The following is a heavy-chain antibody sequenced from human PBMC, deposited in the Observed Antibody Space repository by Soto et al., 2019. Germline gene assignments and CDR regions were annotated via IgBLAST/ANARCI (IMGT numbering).Heavy chain of an antibody. CDR2: INAGSGNT. J-gene: IGHJ4*02. CDR1: GYTSTNYG. D-gene: IGHD2-2*01. Sequence: GASVKVSCKASGYTSTNYGMHWVRQAPGQRLEWMGWINAGSGNTKYSQKFQGRITITRDTSASTVYMELSSLRSEDTAMYFNTTDFASIPGAKGFDFWGEGAWDTVSS. V-gene: IGHV1-3*01. CDR3: TTDFASIPGAKGFDF.